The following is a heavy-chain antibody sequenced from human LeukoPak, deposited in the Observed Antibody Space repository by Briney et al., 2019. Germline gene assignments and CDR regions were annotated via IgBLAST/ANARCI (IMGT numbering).Heavy chain of an antibody. CDR3: ARDLRIAAAGKNWIDP. J-gene: IGHJ5*02. Sequence: GASVKVSCKASGYTFTGYYMHWVRQAPGQGLEWMGWINPNSGGTNYAQKFQGRVTMTRDTSISTAYMELSRLRSDDTAVYYCARDLRIAAAGKNWIDPWGQGTLVTVPS. CDR1: GYTFTGYY. CDR2: INPNSGGT. V-gene: IGHV1-2*02. D-gene: IGHD6-13*01.